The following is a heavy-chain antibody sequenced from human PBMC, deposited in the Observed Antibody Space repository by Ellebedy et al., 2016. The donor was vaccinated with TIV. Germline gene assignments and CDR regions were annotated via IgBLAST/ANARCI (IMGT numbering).Heavy chain of an antibody. V-gene: IGHV3-74*01. CDR3: AKRGDL. Sequence: GESLKISXAASGFTFNTYWMHWVRQAPGKGLVWVSRINSEGNSTSYADSVRGRFTISRDNAKNTLLLQMNSLRAEDTAVYFCAKRGDLWGQGTLVTVSS. D-gene: IGHD3-3*01. CDR1: GFTFNTYW. J-gene: IGHJ4*02. CDR2: INSEGNST.